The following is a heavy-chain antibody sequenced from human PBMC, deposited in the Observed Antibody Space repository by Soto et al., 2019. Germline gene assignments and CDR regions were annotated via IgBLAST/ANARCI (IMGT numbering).Heavy chain of an antibody. J-gene: IGHJ4*02. CDR1: GFTFSSYE. Sequence: EVQLVESGGGLVQPGGSLRLSCAASGFTFSSYEMNWVRQAPGKGLEWVSYISSSGSTIYYADSVKGRFTISRDNAKNSLYLQMNSLRGEDTAVYYCARIGIREYCSGGSCPDYWGQGTLVTVSS. CDR3: ARIGIREYCSGGSCPDY. D-gene: IGHD2-15*01. V-gene: IGHV3-48*03. CDR2: ISSSGSTI.